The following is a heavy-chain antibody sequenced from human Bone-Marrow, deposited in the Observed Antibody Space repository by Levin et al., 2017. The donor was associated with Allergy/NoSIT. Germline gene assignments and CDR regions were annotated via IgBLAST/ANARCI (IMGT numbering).Heavy chain of an antibody. D-gene: IGHD4-11*01. CDR1: GDSITTRSHS. CDR2: VFFSGTT. V-gene: IGHV4-39*07. J-gene: IGHJ3*02. Sequence: SQTLSLTCVVSGDSITTRSHSWAWIRQSPGKGLEWIGSVFFSGTTYSNPSLKSRLTISVDTPKNQFSLKLTSVTAADSAIYYCATLTTVTSWVMFDIWGQGSTVIVSS. CDR3: ATLTTVTSWVMFDI.